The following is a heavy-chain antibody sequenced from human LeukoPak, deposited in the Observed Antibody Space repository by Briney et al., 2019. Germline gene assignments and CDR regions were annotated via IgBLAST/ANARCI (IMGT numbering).Heavy chain of an antibody. Sequence: SETLSLTCAVYGGSFSGYYWSWIRQSPGKGLEWIGENNHSGSTYYNPSLKSRVTISVDTSKNQFSPKLSSVTAADTAVYYCARPGYDILTGYTYYFDYWGQGTLVTVSS. V-gene: IGHV4-34*01. CDR2: NNHSGST. D-gene: IGHD3-9*01. CDR1: GGSFSGYY. J-gene: IGHJ4*02. CDR3: ARPGYDILTGYTYYFDY.